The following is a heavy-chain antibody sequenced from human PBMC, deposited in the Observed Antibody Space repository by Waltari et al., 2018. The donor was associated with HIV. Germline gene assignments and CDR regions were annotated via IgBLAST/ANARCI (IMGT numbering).Heavy chain of an antibody. CDR3: AQVKYFYVSREYFFAY. D-gene: IGHD3-10*02. CDR2: IDLADDK. J-gene: IGHJ4*02. CDR1: GFSLSTTGMC. V-gene: IGHV2-70*01. Sequence: QVTLRESGPALAKPTQTLTLTCTFAGFSLSTTGMCVHWIRQPPGKALEWLALIDLADDKDYSTSLHSRLTISKDTTKNQAVLTVTKLDPIDTGTYYCAQVKYFYVSREYFFAYWCQGILVTVAS.